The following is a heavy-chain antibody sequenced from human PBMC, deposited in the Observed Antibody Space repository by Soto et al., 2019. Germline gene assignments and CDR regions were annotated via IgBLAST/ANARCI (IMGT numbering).Heavy chain of an antibody. D-gene: IGHD3-22*01. CDR1: GGTFSSYA. Sequence: SVKVSCKASGGTFSSYAISWVRQAPGQGLEWMGGIIPIFGTANYAQKFQGRVTITADKSTSTAYMELSSLRSEDTAVYYCAREVPGSMIGSQYCYFDLWGRGTLVTVSS. V-gene: IGHV1-69*06. CDR2: IIPIFGTA. J-gene: IGHJ2*01. CDR3: AREVPGSMIGSQYCYFDL.